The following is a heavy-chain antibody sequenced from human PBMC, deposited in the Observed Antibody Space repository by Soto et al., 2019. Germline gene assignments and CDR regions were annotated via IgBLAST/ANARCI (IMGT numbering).Heavy chain of an antibody. V-gene: IGHV5-51*01. J-gene: IGHJ6*02. CDR3: ARSSSGWYVYYYGMDV. CDR2: IYPGDSDT. CDR1: GYSFTSYW. D-gene: IGHD6-19*01. Sequence: GESLKISCKGSGYSFTSYWIGWARQMPGKGLEWMGIIYPGDSDTRYSPSFQGQVTISADKSISTAYLQWSSLKASDTAMYYCARSSSGWYVYYYGMDVWGQGTTVTVSS.